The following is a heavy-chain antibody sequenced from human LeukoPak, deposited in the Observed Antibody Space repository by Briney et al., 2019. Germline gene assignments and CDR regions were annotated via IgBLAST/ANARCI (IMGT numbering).Heavy chain of an antibody. CDR2: ISWNSGSI. Sequence: GGSLRLSCAASGLTFDDYAMHWVRQAPGKGLEWVSGISWNSGSIGYADSVKGRFTISRDNAKNSLYLQMNSLRAEDTALYYCAKDIEYDILTSNWFDPWGQGTLVTVSS. CDR1: GLTFDDYA. J-gene: IGHJ5*02. V-gene: IGHV3-9*01. D-gene: IGHD3-9*01. CDR3: AKDIEYDILTSNWFDP.